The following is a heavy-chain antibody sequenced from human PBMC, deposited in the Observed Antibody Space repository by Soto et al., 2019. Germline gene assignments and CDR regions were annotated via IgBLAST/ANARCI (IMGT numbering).Heavy chain of an antibody. Sequence: PSETLSLTCTVSGGSISSSSYYWGWIRQPPGKGLEWIGSIYYSGSTYYNPSLKSRVTISVDTSKNQFSLKLSSVTAADTAVYYCARVGYYDSSGYLGYYCYYGMDVWGQGTTVTVSS. J-gene: IGHJ6*02. CDR2: IYYSGST. D-gene: IGHD3-22*01. V-gene: IGHV4-39*07. CDR1: GGSISSSSYY. CDR3: ARVGYYDSSGYLGYYCYYGMDV.